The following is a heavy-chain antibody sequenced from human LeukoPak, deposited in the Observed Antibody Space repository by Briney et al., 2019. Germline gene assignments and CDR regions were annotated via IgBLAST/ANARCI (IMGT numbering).Heavy chain of an antibody. V-gene: IGHV3-30*04. Sequence: PGGSLRLSCAASGFTLKIYTMHWVRQTPGKGLEWLSVISHDGSDKNNADSVKGRFIISRDNSKNTVFLQLNSLRPEDTAMYYCAREGVQMTVDAFDIWGLGTMVIVSS. CDR1: GFTLKIYT. J-gene: IGHJ3*02. CDR3: AREGVQMTVDAFDI. CDR2: ISHDGSDK. D-gene: IGHD5-24*01.